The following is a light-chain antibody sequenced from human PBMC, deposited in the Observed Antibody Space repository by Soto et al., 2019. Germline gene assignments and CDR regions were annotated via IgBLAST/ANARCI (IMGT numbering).Light chain of an antibody. CDR1: GSNIGAGYD. V-gene: IGLV1-40*01. Sequence: QSVLTQPPSVSGAPGQRVTIPCTGSGSNIGAGYDVHWYQQIPGTAPKLLIFDNNNRPSGVPDRFSGSKSAPSASLAITGLQAEDEADYYCQSFDSSLNGWVFGGGTQLTV. J-gene: IGLJ3*02. CDR2: DNN. CDR3: QSFDSSLNGWV.